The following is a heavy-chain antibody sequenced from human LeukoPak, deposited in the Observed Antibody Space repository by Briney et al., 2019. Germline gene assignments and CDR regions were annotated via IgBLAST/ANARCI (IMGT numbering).Heavy chain of an antibody. V-gene: IGHV3-23*01. CDR2: ISAGSRNT. CDR3: AKLMSDFWSDHSRPLGYGWDV. CDR1: GLTVTSYA. Sequence: GGSLRLSCAASGLTVTSYAMTWVPQAPAKALEWVSGISAGSRNTNYTHSAKGRFTISRDNSKSTLYLQMNSLRAEETAIYSCAKLMSDFWSDHSRPLGYGWDVWGQGTTVTVAS. J-gene: IGHJ6*02. D-gene: IGHD3-3*01.